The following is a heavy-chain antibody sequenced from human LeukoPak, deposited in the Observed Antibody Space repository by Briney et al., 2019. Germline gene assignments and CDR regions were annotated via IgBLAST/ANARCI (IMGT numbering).Heavy chain of an antibody. V-gene: IGHV1-69*04. Sequence: ASVKVSCKASGGTFSSYAISWVRQAPGQGLEWMGRIISILGIANYAQKFQGRVTITADKSTSTAYMELSSLRSEDTAVYYCARVRRYSSSSGWFDPWGQGTLVTVSS. CDR2: IISILGIA. CDR1: GGTFSSYA. D-gene: IGHD6-6*01. J-gene: IGHJ5*02. CDR3: ARVRRYSSSSGWFDP.